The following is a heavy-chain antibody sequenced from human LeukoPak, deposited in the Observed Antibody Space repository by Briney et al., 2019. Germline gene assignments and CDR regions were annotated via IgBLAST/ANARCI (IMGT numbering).Heavy chain of an antibody. V-gene: IGHV3-7*03. CDR1: AFIFSGHW. CDR2: IKEDGSER. Sequence: GGSLRLSCEGSAFIFSGHWMNWVRQTPGKGLEWVASIKEDGSERQYVDSVKGRFSISRDNTKGSLFLQLNSLKTEDTAVYYCTTDRTGTITMVRGVINYWGQGTLVTVSS. D-gene: IGHD3-10*01. CDR3: TTDRTGTITMVRGVINY. J-gene: IGHJ4*02.